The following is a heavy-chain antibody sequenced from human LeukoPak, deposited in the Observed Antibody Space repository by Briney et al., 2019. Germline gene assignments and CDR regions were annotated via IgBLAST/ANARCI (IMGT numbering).Heavy chain of an antibody. J-gene: IGHJ4*02. CDR3: AKDTGYSSSWYALDFDY. CDR1: GFTFDDYT. V-gene: IGHV3-43*01. CDR2: INWDGGST. D-gene: IGHD6-13*01. Sequence: GGSLRLSCAASGFTFDDYTMHWVRQAPGKGLEWVSLINWDGGSTYYADSVKGRFTISRDNSKNSLYLQMNSLRTEDTALYYCAKDTGYSSSWYALDFDYWGQGTLVTVSS.